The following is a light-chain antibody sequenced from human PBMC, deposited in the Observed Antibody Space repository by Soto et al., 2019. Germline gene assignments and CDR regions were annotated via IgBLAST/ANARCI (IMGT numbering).Light chain of an antibody. CDR3: CSYAGSYTRYV. Sequence: QSALTQPRSVSGSPGQSVTISCTGTSSDVGGYNYVSWYQQYPGKAPKVMIYAVTKRPSGVPDRISGSKSGNTASLTISGLQAEDEADYYCCSYAGSYTRYVFGTGTKLTVL. J-gene: IGLJ1*01. CDR2: AVT. CDR1: SSDVGGYNY. V-gene: IGLV2-11*01.